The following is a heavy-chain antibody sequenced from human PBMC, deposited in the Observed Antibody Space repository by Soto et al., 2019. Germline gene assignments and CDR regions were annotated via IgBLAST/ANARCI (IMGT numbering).Heavy chain of an antibody. V-gene: IGHV3-23*01. Sequence: GGSLRLSCAASGFPFSSYAMSWVRPAPGKGLEWVSAISGSGGSTYYADSVKGRVTMTRDTSTSTVYMELSSLRSEDTAVYYCARDRPRSSGWLYWFDPWGQGTLVTVSS. CDR1: GFPFSSYA. CDR2: ISGSGGST. J-gene: IGHJ5*02. D-gene: IGHD6-19*01. CDR3: ARDRPRSSGWLYWFDP.